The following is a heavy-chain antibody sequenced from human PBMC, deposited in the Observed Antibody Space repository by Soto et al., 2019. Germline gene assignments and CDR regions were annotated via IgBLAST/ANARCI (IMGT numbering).Heavy chain of an antibody. J-gene: IGHJ6*02. CDR2: LNVDGSHT. CDR3: ARDGRLNYGVDV. V-gene: IGHV3-74*03. Sequence: QLVESGGGQVQPGGSLRLSCVASGFTFSKNWMHWVRHVAGKGLEGVANLNVDGSHTEYADSVKGRFAISRDNSKNTVFMQMNRLRAEDSATYYCARDGRLNYGVDVWGPGTTVTVSS. D-gene: IGHD3-16*01. CDR1: GFTFSKNW.